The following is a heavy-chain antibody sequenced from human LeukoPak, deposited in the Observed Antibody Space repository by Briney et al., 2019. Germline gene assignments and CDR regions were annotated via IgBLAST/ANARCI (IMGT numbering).Heavy chain of an antibody. CDR2: IIPIFGTA. J-gene: IGHJ4*02. Sequence: ASVKVSCKASGDTFSRYAISWVRQAPGQGLEWMGGIIPIFGTANYAQKLQGRVTMTTDTSTSTAYMELRSLRSDDTAVYYCARANVLRYFPDYWGQGTLVTVSS. D-gene: IGHD3-9*01. CDR1: GDTFSRYA. CDR3: ARANVLRYFPDY. V-gene: IGHV1-69*05.